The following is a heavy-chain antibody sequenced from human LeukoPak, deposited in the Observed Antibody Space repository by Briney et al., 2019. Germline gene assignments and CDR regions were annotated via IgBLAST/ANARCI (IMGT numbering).Heavy chain of an antibody. CDR2: IIPILGIA. Sequence: SVKVSCKASGGTFSSYAISWVRQAPGQGLEWMGRIIPILGIANYAQKFQGRVTITADKSTSTAYMELSSPRSEDTAVYYCARTMITFGGVTVINYYYYMDVWGKGTTVTVSS. CDR3: ARTMITFGGVTVINYYYYMDV. CDR1: GGTFSSYA. V-gene: IGHV1-69*04. D-gene: IGHD3-16*02. J-gene: IGHJ6*03.